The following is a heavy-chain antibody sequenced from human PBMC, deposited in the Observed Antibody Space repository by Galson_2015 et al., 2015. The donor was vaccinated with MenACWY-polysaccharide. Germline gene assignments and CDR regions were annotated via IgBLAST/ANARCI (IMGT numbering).Heavy chain of an antibody. Sequence: LSLSCAASGFTFRILVMTWVRQGPGTGLEWVSAISPGSETAYYSDSVKGRFTISRDNSKDTLHLQMDSLRAEDTAVYYCVKGGWADNWDQGTLVTVSS. CDR3: VKGGWADN. V-gene: IGHV3-23*01. CDR2: ISPGSETA. J-gene: IGHJ4*02. CDR1: GFTFRILV. D-gene: IGHD1-26*01.